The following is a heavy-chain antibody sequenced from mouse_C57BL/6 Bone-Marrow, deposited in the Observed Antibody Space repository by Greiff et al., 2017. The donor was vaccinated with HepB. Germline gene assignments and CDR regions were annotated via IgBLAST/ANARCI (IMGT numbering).Heavy chain of an antibody. CDR1: GYTFTNYL. D-gene: IGHD2-4*01. J-gene: IGHJ2*01. Sequence: VQLVESGAELVRPGTSVKVSCKASGYTFTNYLIEWVKQRPGQGLEWIGVINPGSGGTNYNEKFKGKATLTADKSSSTAYMQLSSLTSEDSAVYFGARGLRRRGHYFDYWGQGTTLTVSS. V-gene: IGHV1-54*01. CDR2: INPGSGGT. CDR3: ARGLRRRGHYFDY.